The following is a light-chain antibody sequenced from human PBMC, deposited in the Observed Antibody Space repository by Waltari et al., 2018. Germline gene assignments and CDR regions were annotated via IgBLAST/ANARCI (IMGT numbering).Light chain of an antibody. CDR3: QQSHSSPLFT. CDR2: AAS. CDR1: QNIRNY. Sequence: IQMTQSPSSLSASVGDRVTITCRASQNIRNYLNWYQQKPGKAPNLLIYAASSLQSGVPSRFSGSGSGTDFTLTISSLQPEDFATYYCQQSHSSPLFTFGPGTKV. J-gene: IGKJ3*01. V-gene: IGKV1-39*01.